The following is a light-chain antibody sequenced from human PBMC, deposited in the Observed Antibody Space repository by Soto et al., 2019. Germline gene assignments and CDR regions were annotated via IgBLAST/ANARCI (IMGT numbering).Light chain of an antibody. CDR3: HPYNSYPFT. J-gene: IGKJ3*01. Sequence: DIQMTQSPSTLSASVGDRVTITCRASQSISSWLAWYQQKPGKAPKLLIYKASNLETGVPSRFSGSGSETEFTLTISSLQPDDFATYYCHPYNSYPFTFGPGTKGDI. V-gene: IGKV1-5*03. CDR2: KAS. CDR1: QSISSW.